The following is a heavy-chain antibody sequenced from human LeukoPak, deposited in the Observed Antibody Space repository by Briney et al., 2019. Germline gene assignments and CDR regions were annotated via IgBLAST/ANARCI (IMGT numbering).Heavy chain of an antibody. D-gene: IGHD3-3*01. V-gene: IGHV4-61*05. CDR1: GGSISSSSYY. CDR3: ARHQHHYDFWSGNYYYYMDV. J-gene: IGHJ6*03. Sequence: SETLSLTCTVSGGSISSSSYYWGWIRQPPGKGLEWIGYIYTSGSTNYNPSLKSRVTISVDTSKNQFSLKLSSVTAADTAVYYCARHQHHYDFWSGNYYYYMDVWGKGTTVTVSS. CDR2: IYTSGST.